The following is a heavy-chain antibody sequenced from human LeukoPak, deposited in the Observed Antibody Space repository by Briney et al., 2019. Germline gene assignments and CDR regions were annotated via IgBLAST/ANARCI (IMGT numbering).Heavy chain of an antibody. D-gene: IGHD2-2*02. CDR1: GGTFSSYA. V-gene: IGHV1-69*04. CDR3: ARAPEDIVVVPAAIRYYGMDV. Sequence: ASVKVSCKASGGTFSSYAISWVRQAPGQGLDWMGRIIPILGIANYAQKFHGRVTITADKSTSTAYMELSSLRSEDTAVYYCARAPEDIVVVPAAIRYYGMDVWGQGTTVTVSS. J-gene: IGHJ6*02. CDR2: IIPILGIA.